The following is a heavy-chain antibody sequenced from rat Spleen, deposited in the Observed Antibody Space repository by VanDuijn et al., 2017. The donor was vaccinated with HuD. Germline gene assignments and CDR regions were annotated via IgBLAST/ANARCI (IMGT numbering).Heavy chain of an antibody. J-gene: IGHJ2*01. CDR1: GFTFSHYD. CDR2: LSFDGRTT. V-gene: IGHV5-7*01. CDR3: ASRDY. Sequence: EVQLVESGGGLVQPGRSMKLSCAASGFTFSHYDMAWVRQAPKKGLEWVATLSFDGRTTKHRDSVKGRFTISRVNAKNTLDLQMDSLRSEDTATYYCASRDYWGQGVMVTVSS.